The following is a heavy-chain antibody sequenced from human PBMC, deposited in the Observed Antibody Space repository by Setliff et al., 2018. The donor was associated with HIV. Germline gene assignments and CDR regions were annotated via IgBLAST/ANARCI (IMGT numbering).Heavy chain of an antibody. Sequence: PSETLSLPCTVSGDSISSSFWTWIRQPPGQGLEWIVYVHHSGSTKYNASLRSRVNMSGDTSKNLFSLTLRSVTAADTAVYYCARDQSNGSGSYLDYWGQGTLVTVSS. V-gene: IGHV4-59*01. J-gene: IGHJ4*02. CDR2: VHHSGST. D-gene: IGHD3-10*01. CDR3: ARDQSNGSGSYLDY. CDR1: GDSISSSF.